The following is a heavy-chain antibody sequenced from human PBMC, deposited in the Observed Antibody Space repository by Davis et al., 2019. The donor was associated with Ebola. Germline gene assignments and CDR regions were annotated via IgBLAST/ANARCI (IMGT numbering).Heavy chain of an antibody. CDR3: ARGSGSYFNYYYYGMDV. Sequence: HSQTLSLTCAISGDSVSSNSAAWNWIRQSPSRGLEWLGRTYYRSKWYNDYAVSVKSRITINPDTSKNQFSLQLNSVTPEDTAVYYCARGSGSYFNYYYYGMDVWGQGTTVTVSS. CDR2: TYYRSKWYN. CDR1: GDSVSSNSAA. J-gene: IGHJ6*02. V-gene: IGHV6-1*01. D-gene: IGHD1-26*01.